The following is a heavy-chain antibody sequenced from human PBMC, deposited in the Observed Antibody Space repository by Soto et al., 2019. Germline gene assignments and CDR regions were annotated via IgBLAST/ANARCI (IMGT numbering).Heavy chain of an antibody. J-gene: IGHJ4*02. CDR1: GGAFRGYL. D-gene: IGHD3-22*01. CDR3: ARGLGGYEDS. CDR2: IDHSGSA. V-gene: IGHV4-34*01. Sequence: PSETLSLTCAVYGGAFRGYLWTWIRQPPGKGLEWIGEIDHSGSANYKPSLRSRITISLDTSRSQFSLKLSSVSAADTAVYYCARGLGGYEDSWGQGTLVTVSS.